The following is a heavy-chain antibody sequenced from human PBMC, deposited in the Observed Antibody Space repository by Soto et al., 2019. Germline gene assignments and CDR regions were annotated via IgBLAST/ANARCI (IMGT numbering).Heavy chain of an antibody. V-gene: IGHV4-30-4*01. J-gene: IGHJ5*02. Sequence: PSETLSLTCTVSGGSISSGDYYWSWIRQPPGKGLEWIGYIYYSGSTYYNPSLKSRVTISVDTSKNQFSLKLSSVTAADTAVYYCARTSTVVSGSNWFDPWGQGTLVTV. CDR2: IYYSGST. CDR3: ARTSTVVSGSNWFDP. D-gene: IGHD4-17*01. CDR1: GGSISSGDYY.